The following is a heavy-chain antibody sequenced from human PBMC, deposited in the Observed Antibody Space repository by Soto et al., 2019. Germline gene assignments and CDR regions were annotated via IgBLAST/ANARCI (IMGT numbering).Heavy chain of an antibody. V-gene: IGHV4-31*03. Sequence: QVQLQESGPGLVKPSQTLSLTCTVSGGSISNGHYYWSWVRQNPGKGLEWIGHIYHSGRTYYNPSLESRVTISVDTSMNQFPLNLSSMTAADTAVYYCARWVEVSLDYFDSWGQGTPVTVSS. D-gene: IGHD2-15*01. CDR3: ARWVEVSLDYFDS. CDR2: IYHSGRT. J-gene: IGHJ4*02. CDR1: GGSISNGHYY.